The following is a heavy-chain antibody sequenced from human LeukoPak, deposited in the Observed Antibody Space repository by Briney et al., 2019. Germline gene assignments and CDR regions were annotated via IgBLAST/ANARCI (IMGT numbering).Heavy chain of an antibody. V-gene: IGHV3-23*01. CDR2: ISGSGGST. J-gene: IGHJ4*02. CDR3: AKDLDVVVPAAALFDY. CDR1: GFTFSSYA. D-gene: IGHD2-2*01. Sequence: GGSLRLSCAASGFTFSSYAMSWVRQAPGKGLEWVSAISGSGGSTYYADSVKGRFTISRDNSKNTLYLQMNSLRAEDTAVYYCAKDLDVVVPAAALFDYWGQGTLVTVSS.